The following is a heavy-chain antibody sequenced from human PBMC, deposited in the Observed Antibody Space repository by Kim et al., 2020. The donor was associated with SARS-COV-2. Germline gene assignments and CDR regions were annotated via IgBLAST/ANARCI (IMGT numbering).Heavy chain of an antibody. CDR2: INTNTGNP. D-gene: IGHD2-2*01. V-gene: IGHV7-4-1*02. J-gene: IGHJ5*02. Sequence: ASVKVSCKASGYTFTSYAMNWVRQAPGQGLEWMGWINTNTGNPTYAQGFTGRFVFSLDTSVSTAYLQISSLKAEDTAVYYCARDRTQYCSSTSCYGVGVWWFDPWGQGTLVTVSS. CDR1: GYTFTSYA. CDR3: ARDRTQYCSSTSCYGVGVWWFDP.